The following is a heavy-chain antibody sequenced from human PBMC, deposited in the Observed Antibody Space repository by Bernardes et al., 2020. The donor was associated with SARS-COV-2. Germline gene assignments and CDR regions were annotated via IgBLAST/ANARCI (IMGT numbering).Heavy chain of an antibody. V-gene: IGHV4-39*01. D-gene: IGHD6-19*01. CDR2: IYYTGST. CDR1: GGSISSRSYY. J-gene: IGHJ4*02. CDR3: ARAPPEAVAGMGLFDS. Sequence: EPLALTCTVSGGSISSRSYYWGWIRHPPGKGLEWIGTIYYTGSTYYNPSLKSRVTISVDTSKNQFSLKLSSVTAADTAVYYCARAPPEAVAGMGLFDSWGQGTLVTVSS.